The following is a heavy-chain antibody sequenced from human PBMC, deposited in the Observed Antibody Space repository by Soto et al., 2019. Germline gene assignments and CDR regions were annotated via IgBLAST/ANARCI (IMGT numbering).Heavy chain of an antibody. CDR2: IIPIFGTA. CDR1: GGTFSSYA. CDR3: ARVGAAYYYDQAAYYYYGMDV. V-gene: IGHV1-69*12. D-gene: IGHD3-22*01. J-gene: IGHJ6*02. Sequence: VQLVQSGAEVKKPGSSVKVSCKASGGTFSSYAISWVRQAPGQGLEWMGGIIPIFGTANYAQKFQGRVTITADESTSTAYMELSSLRSEDTAVYYCARVGAAYYYDQAAYYYYGMDVWGQGTTVTVSS.